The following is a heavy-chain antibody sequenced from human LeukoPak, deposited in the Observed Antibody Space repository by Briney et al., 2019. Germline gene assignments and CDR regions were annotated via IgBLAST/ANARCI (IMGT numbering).Heavy chain of an antibody. V-gene: IGHV3-23*01. CDR1: GFTFSSYA. D-gene: IGHD1-1*01. Sequence: PGGSLRLSCAASGFTFSSYAMSWVRQAPGKGLEWVSAVSGSGYGTYYADSVKGRFTISRDNSKNTLYLQMNSLRAEDTAVYYCAKDRRFNWNDGDWFDPWGLGTLVTVSS. CDR2: VSGSGYGT. J-gene: IGHJ5*02. CDR3: AKDRRFNWNDGDWFDP.